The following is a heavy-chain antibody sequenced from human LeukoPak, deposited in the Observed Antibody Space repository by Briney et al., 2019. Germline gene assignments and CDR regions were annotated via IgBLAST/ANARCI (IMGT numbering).Heavy chain of an antibody. V-gene: IGHV3-48*01. D-gene: IGHD1-20*01. CDR1: GFIFSNEP. CDR2: IRSDSETI. J-gene: IGHJ4*02. CDR3: ARDYNWVFDY. Sequence: GGSLRLSCAASGFIFSNEPMNWVRQAPGKGLEWVAHIRSDSETIVYADSVKGRFSISRDNAKNSLSLQMNSLRAEDTAVYYCARDYNWVFDYWGQGALATVSS.